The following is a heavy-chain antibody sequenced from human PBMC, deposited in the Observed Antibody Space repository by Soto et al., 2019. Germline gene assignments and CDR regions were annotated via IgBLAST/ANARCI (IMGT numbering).Heavy chain of an antibody. CDR2: IHYSGRT. J-gene: IGHJ4*02. CDR1: GGSIRDYF. V-gene: IGHV4-59*01. Sequence: LSLTCTVSGGSIRDYFWTWIRQPPGKGLEWIGYIHYSGRTNYNPSLKSRVSISVDTSKNHFSLQLRSVTAADTAVYYCARVGGDDFGDSGGFDYWGQGTLVTVSS. D-gene: IGHD4-17*01. CDR3: ARVGGDDFGDSGGFDY.